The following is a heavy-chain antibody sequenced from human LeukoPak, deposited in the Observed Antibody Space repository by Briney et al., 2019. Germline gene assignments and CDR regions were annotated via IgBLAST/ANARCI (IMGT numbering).Heavy chain of an antibody. D-gene: IGHD3-10*01. CDR3: ARSSFRGVTLFDY. CDR2: MNPNSGNT. CDR1: GGTFSSYA. V-gene: IGHV1-8*02. Sequence: ASVKVSCKASGGTFSSYAISWVRQAPGQGLEWMGWMNPNSGNTGYAQKFQGRVTMTRNTSISTAYMELSSLRSEDTAVYYCARSSFRGVTLFDYWGQGTLVTVSS. J-gene: IGHJ4*02.